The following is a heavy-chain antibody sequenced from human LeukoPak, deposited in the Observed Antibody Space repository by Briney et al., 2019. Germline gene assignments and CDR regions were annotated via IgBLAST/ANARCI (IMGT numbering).Heavy chain of an antibody. CDR3: ARHYGP. CDR2: IYDTGST. Sequence: SETLSLTCTVSGASVSSGTYSWSWVRQPPGKGLEWIGNIYDTGSTNYRPSLKSRVTISVDTSKNQFSLKLTSVTAADTAVYYCARHYGPWGQGTLVTVSS. CDR1: GASVSSGTYS. J-gene: IGHJ5*02. D-gene: IGHD3-16*01. V-gene: IGHV4-61*01.